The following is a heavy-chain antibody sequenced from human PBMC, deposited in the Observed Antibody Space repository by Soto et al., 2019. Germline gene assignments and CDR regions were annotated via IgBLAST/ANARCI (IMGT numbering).Heavy chain of an antibody. V-gene: IGHV1-8*01. D-gene: IGHD4-17*01. Sequence: QVQLVQSGAEVKKPGASVKVSCKASGYTFTSYDINWVRQATGQGLEYLGWMNPNSGNTGHVQKFQGRVTMTRDTSISTAYMELSSLRSEDTAVYFCARGVKYGAYSRWFDPWGQGTLVTVSS. J-gene: IGHJ5*02. CDR2: MNPNSGNT. CDR3: ARGVKYGAYSRWFDP. CDR1: GYTFTSYD.